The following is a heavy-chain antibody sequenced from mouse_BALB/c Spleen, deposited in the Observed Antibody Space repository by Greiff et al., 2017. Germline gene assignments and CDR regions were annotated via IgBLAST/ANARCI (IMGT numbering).Heavy chain of an antibody. CDR3: ARRSYDGYYAFAY. CDR1: GYAFTSYN. CDR2: IDPYNGGT. D-gene: IGHD2-3*01. V-gene: IGHV1S135*01. Sequence: VQLQQPGPELVKPGASVKVSCKASGYAFTSYNMYWVKQSHGKSLEWIGYIDPYNGGTSYNQKFKGKATLTVDKSSSTAYMHLNSLTSEDSAVYYCARRSYDGYYAFAYWGQGTLVTVSA. J-gene: IGHJ3*01.